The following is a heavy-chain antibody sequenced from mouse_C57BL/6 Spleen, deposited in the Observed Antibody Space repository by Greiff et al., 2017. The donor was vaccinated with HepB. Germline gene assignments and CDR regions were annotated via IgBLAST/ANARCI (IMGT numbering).Heavy chain of an antibody. CDR3: TTYEAY. CDR1: GFNFKDDY. CDR2: IDPENGDT. J-gene: IGHJ3*01. D-gene: IGHD2-3*01. V-gene: IGHV14-4*01. Sequence: EVKLMESGAELVRPGASVKLSCTASGFNFKDDYMHWVKQRPEQGLEWIGWIDPENGDTEYASKFQGKATITADTSSNTAYLQLSSLTAEDTAVYYCTTYEAYWGQGTLVTVSA.